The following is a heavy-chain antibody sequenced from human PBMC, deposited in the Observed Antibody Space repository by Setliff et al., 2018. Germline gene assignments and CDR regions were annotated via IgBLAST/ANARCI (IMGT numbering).Heavy chain of an antibody. D-gene: IGHD4-17*01. J-gene: IGHJ4*01. CDR1: GYSLSNYV. V-gene: IGHV7-4-1*02. Sequence: GASVKVSCKASGYSLSNYVMNWVRQAPGQGLEWMGWINTKTGDPTYAQGYTGRFAFSLDTSDSATYLDISNLKAEDTATYYCARAGHLVTTTFDYWGQGTLVTVSS. CDR3: ARAGHLVTTTFDY. CDR2: INTKTGDP.